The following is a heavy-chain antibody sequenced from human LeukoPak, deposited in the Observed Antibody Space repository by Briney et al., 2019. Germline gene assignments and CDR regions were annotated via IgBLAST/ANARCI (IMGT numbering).Heavy chain of an antibody. V-gene: IGHV1-18*01. Sequence: GASAKVSCKASGYTFSSYGISWVRQAPGQGLEWMGWISAYNGNTNYAQKLQGRVTMTTDTSTSTAYMELRSLRSDDTAVYYCAREPLPMYYYDSSGYGGLDYWGQGTLVTVSS. CDR3: AREPLPMYYYDSSGYGGLDY. CDR2: ISAYNGNT. CDR1: GYTFSSYG. J-gene: IGHJ4*02. D-gene: IGHD3-22*01.